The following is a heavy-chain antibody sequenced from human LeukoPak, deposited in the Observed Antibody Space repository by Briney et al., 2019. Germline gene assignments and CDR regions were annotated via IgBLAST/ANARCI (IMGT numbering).Heavy chain of an antibody. D-gene: IGHD3-16*01. J-gene: IGHJ4*02. CDR2: INHSGST. V-gene: IGHV4-34*01. CDR3: ASTQTYAYFDS. Sequence: SETLSLTCAVYGGSFSGYYWSWIRQPPGKGLEWIGEINHSGSTNYNPSLKSRVTISVDTSKNQFSLKLSSVTAADTAVYYCASTQTYAYFDSWGQGTLVTVSS. CDR1: GGSFSGYY.